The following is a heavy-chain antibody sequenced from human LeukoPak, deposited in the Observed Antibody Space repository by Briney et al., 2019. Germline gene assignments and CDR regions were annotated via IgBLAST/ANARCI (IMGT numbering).Heavy chain of an antibody. D-gene: IGHD3-22*01. Sequence: SETLSLTCTVSGGSISSYYWSWIRQPPGKGLEWIGYIYYSGSTNYNPSLKSRVTISVDTSKNQFSLKLGSVTAADTAVYYCARKIPWYYYDSSGYSEEGDAFDIWGQGTMVTVSS. J-gene: IGHJ3*02. CDR1: GGSISSYY. CDR2: IYYSGST. CDR3: ARKIPWYYYDSSGYSEEGDAFDI. V-gene: IGHV4-59*01.